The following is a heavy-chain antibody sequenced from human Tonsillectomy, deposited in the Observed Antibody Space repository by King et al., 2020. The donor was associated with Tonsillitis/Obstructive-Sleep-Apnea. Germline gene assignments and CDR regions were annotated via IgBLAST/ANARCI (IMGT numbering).Heavy chain of an antibody. J-gene: IGHJ6*02. CDR1: GYTFTDFY. CDR3: ARGLRRGIFPAAVSPFYGMDV. D-gene: IGHD2-2*01. V-gene: IGHV1-2*02. CDR2: INPNSGGT. Sequence: HVQLVESGAEVKKPGASVKVSCKASGYTFTDFYLHWVRQAPGQGLEWMAWINPNSGGTTYAQKFQGRVAMTRDTSISTAYMELNRLRSDDTAVYYCARGLRRGIFPAAVSPFYGMDVWGQGTTVTVSS.